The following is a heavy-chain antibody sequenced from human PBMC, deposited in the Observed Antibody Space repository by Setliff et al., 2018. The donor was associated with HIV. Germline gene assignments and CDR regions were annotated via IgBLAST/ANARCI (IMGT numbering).Heavy chain of an antibody. Sequence: SETLSLTCAVSGYSISSGSYWGWIRQPPGKGLQWIGSIYYRGSTYYNPSLKSRVTISVDTSKNQFSLKLRSVTAADTALYYCARGRYRSRWYASDHYYIDVWGKGTTVTVSS. D-gene: IGHD6-13*01. CDR1: GYSISSGSY. J-gene: IGHJ6*03. CDR3: ARGRYRSRWYASDHYYIDV. V-gene: IGHV4-38-2*01. CDR2: IYYRGST.